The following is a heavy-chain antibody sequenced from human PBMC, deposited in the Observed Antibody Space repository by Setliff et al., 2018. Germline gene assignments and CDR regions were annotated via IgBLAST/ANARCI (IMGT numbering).Heavy chain of an antibody. CDR3: ARVPRFTDTRNAFDT. J-gene: IGHJ3*02. CDR2: IYYSGNT. D-gene: IGHD5-18*01. V-gene: IGHV4-31*03. CDR1: GGSISSGGYY. Sequence: SETLSLTCTVSGGSISSGGYYWSWIRPHPGKGLEWIGYIYYSGNTYYNPSLKSRVTISVDTSKNQFSLKLSSVTAADTAVYYCARVPRFTDTRNAFDTWGQGTMVTVSS.